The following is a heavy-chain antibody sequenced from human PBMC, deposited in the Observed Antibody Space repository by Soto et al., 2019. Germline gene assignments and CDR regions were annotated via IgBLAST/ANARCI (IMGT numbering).Heavy chain of an antibody. Sequence: EVQLLESGGGLVQPGGSLRLSCAASGFTFSSYAMSWVRQAPGKGLEWVSSITGSAGSTYYADSVKGRFTISRDNSKNTLYLHMNSLRAEDTAVYYCAKDRNRWLRFDLGYWGQGTLVTVSS. CDR2: ITGSAGST. CDR1: GFTFSSYA. J-gene: IGHJ4*02. D-gene: IGHD5-12*01. V-gene: IGHV3-23*01. CDR3: AKDRNRWLRFDLGY.